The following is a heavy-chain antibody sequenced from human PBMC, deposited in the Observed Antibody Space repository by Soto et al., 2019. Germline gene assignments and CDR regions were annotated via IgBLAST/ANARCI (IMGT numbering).Heavy chain of an antibody. CDR1: GGTFSSYA. Sequence: ASVKVSCKASGGTFSSYAISWVRQAPGQGLEWMGGIIPIFGTANYAQKFQGRVTITADESTSTAYMELSSLRSEDTAVYYCAREGAQFAPGWFDPWGQGTLVTVSS. CDR3: AREGAQFAPGWFDP. J-gene: IGHJ5*02. V-gene: IGHV1-69*13. CDR2: IIPIFGTA. D-gene: IGHD3-10*01.